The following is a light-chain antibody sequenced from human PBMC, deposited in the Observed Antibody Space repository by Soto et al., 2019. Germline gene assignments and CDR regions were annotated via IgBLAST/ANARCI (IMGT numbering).Light chain of an antibody. CDR2: DDD. CDR1: SSNIGGNS. CDR3: CSYAGSSTVV. V-gene: IGLV1-51*01. J-gene: IGLJ2*01. Sequence: QSVMTQPPSVSAAPGQKVTISCSGSSSNIGGNSVSWYQQLPGTAPKLLIYDDDKRPSGIPDRFSGSKSGTSATLGITGFQTGDEADYYCCSYAGSSTVVFGGGTKLTVL.